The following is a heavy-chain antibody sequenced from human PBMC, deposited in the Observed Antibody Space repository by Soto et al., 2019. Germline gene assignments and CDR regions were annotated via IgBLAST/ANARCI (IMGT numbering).Heavy chain of an antibody. CDR2: INPRGIDT. CDR3: AKGGAYCYDDCTRAY. V-gene: IGHV3-23*01. CDR1: EFTFSNYG. Sequence: EEQVLESGGGSAQPGGSLRLSCAASEFTFSNYGMTWVRQAPGKGLEWVSSINPRGIDTKYADSVKGRFTIARDNSKNMMYLQLSTLRAEDTAVYYCAKGGAYCYDDCTRAYWGQGTLVTVSS. J-gene: IGHJ4*02. D-gene: IGHD2-21*02.